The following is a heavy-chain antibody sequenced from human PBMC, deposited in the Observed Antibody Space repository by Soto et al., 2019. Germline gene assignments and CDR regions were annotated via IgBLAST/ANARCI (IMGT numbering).Heavy chain of an antibody. CDR1: GFTFSSYA. D-gene: IGHD3-16*01. CDR3: AKDLEGYDYVWGPTVPNDAFDI. Sequence: PGGSLRLSCAASGFTFSSYAMSWVRQAPGKGLEWVSAISGSGGSTYYADSVKGRFTISRDNSKNTLYLQMNSLRAEDTAVYYCAKDLEGYDYVWGPTVPNDAFDIWGQGTMVTVSS. CDR2: ISGSGGST. J-gene: IGHJ3*02. V-gene: IGHV3-23*01.